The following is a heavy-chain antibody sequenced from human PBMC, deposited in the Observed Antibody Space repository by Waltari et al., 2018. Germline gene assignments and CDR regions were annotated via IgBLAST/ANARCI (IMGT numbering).Heavy chain of an antibody. D-gene: IGHD2-2*01. V-gene: IGHV4-39*01. J-gene: IGHJ4*02. Sequence: QLQLQESGPGLVKPSETLSLTCTVSGGSISSSSYYWGWIRQPPGKGLEWIGSIYYSGSTYYNPSLKSRVTISVDTSKNQFSLKLSSVTAADTAVYYCARRAPPKDIVVVPAARYRRGHYFDYWGQGTLVTVSS. CDR1: GGSISSSSYY. CDR2: IYYSGST. CDR3: ARRAPPKDIVVVPAARYRRGHYFDY.